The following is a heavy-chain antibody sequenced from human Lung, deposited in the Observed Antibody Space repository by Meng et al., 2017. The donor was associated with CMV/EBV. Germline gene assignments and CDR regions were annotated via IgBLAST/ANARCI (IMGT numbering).Heavy chain of an antibody. D-gene: IGHD2-15*01. CDR3: ARAEVDCSGGSCYHN. J-gene: IGHJ4*02. V-gene: IGHV1-2*02. Sequence: ASVKVSCKASGYTFTGYYMHWVRQAPGQGLEWMGWINPNSGGTNYAQKFQGRVTMTRDTSISTAYMELSRLRSDDTAVYYCARAEVDCSGGSCYHNWGQGKXVTVDS. CDR2: INPNSGGT. CDR1: GYTFTGYY.